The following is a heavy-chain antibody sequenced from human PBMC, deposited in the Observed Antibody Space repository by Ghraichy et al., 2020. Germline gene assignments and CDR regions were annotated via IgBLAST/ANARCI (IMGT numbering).Heavy chain of an antibody. CDR2: IGAYTGNT. V-gene: IGHV1-18*01. CDR3: VRVGTGSGTYPPFDY. Sequence: ASVVSCKAAGYTFSSYDISWVRQAPGQGLEWMGWIGAYTGNTNYAQNLRGRVTMTTDKSTDTAYMELRSLRSDDTAVYYCVRVGTGSGTYPPFDYWGPGTPVTVSS. J-gene: IGHJ4*02. CDR1: GYTFSSYD. D-gene: IGHD3-10*01.